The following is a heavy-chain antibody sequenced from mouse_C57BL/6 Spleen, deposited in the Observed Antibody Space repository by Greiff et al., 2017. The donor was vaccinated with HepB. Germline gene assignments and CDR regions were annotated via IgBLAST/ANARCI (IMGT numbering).Heavy chain of an antibody. D-gene: IGHD1-1*01. CDR2: IYWDDDK. CDR1: GFSLSTSGMG. J-gene: IGHJ1*03. Sequence: VKLMESGPGILQSSQTLSLTCSFSGFSLSTSGMGVSWIRQPSGKGLEWLAHIYWDDDKRYNPSLKSRLTISKDTSRNQVFLKITSVDTADTATYYCARRGDYYGSSYVDWYFDVWGTGTTVTVSS. V-gene: IGHV8-12*01. CDR3: ARRGDYYGSSYVDWYFDV.